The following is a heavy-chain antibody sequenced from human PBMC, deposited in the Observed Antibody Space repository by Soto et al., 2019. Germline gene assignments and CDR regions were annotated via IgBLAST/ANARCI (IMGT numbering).Heavy chain of an antibody. CDR2: IFYTGAT. CDR3: AREGRHSGGMRESWFDP. CDR1: GDSISSRSHY. D-gene: IGHD3-10*01. J-gene: IGHJ5*02. Sequence: SETLSLTCAVSGDSISSRSHYWNWIRRVPGKGLEFIGYIFYTGATYYDPSLRGRISMSVDTSKNQFSLTLRSVTAADTAIYYCAREGRHSGGMRESWFDPWGQGTQVTVSS. V-gene: IGHV4-31*11.